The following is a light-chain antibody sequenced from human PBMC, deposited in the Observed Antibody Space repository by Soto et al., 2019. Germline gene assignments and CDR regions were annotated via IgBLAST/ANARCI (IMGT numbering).Light chain of an antibody. J-gene: IGKJ3*01. V-gene: IGKV1-39*01. Sequence: SSLTASEGDRGSITCRASESISRYLDWFQQKPVKAPKLLISLTASLQSEIPSRFCGRGVGTDFTLTISFFFSGRCRHTCCSPGFG. CDR2: LTA. CDR1: ESISRY. CDR3: SPG.